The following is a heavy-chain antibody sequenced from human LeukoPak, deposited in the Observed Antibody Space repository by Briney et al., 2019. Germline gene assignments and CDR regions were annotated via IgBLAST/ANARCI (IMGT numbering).Heavy chain of an antibody. J-gene: IGHJ4*02. CDR3: ARAVNGSGSYCSYFDY. D-gene: IGHD3-10*01. CDR2: INHSGST. Sequence: PSETLSLTCAVYGGSFSGYYWSWIRQPPGKGLEWIGEINHSGSTNYNPSLKSRVTISVDTSKNQFSLKLSSVTAADTAVYYCARAVNGSGSYCSYFDYWGQGTLDTVSS. V-gene: IGHV4-34*01. CDR1: GGSFSGYY.